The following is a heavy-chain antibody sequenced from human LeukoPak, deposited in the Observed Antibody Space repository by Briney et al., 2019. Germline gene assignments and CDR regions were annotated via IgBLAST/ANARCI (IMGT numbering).Heavy chain of an antibody. Sequence: GGSLRLSCAASGFTVSSNYMSWVRQAPGKGLEWVSVIYSGGSTYYADSVKGRFTISRDNSKNTLYLQMNSLRAEDTAVYYCARDSDTYSPPIRGQGTLVTVSS. CDR1: GFTVSSNY. V-gene: IGHV3-66*01. CDR2: IYSGGST. CDR3: ARDSDTYSPPI. D-gene: IGHD2-21*01. J-gene: IGHJ4*02.